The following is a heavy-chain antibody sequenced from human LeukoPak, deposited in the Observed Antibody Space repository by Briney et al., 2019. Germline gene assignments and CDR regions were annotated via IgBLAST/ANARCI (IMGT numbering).Heavy chain of an antibody. CDR2: INHSGST. CDR1: GGSFSGYY. J-gene: IGHJ4*02. V-gene: IGHV4-34*01. CDR3: ARDGIVGALFDY. Sequence: SETLSLTCAVYGGSFSGYYWSWIRQPPGKGLEWIGEINHSGSTNYNPSLKSRVTISVDTSKNQFSLKLSSVTAADTAVYYCARDGIVGALFDYWGQGTLVTVSS. D-gene: IGHD1-26*01.